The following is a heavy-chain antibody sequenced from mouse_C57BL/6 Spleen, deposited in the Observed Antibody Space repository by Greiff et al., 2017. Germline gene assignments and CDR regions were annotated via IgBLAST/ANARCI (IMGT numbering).Heavy chain of an antibody. CDR3: ARPPIYDGYYGCAY. CDR2: IYPGCGST. D-gene: IGHD2-3*01. Sequence: QVQLQQPGAELVKPGASVKMSCKASGYTFTSYWITWVKQRPGQGLEWIGDIYPGCGSTNYNEKFKSKATLTVDTSSSTAYMQLSSLTSEDSAVYYCARPPIYDGYYGCAYWGQGTLVTVSA. CDR1: GYTFTSYW. J-gene: IGHJ3*01. V-gene: IGHV1-55*01.